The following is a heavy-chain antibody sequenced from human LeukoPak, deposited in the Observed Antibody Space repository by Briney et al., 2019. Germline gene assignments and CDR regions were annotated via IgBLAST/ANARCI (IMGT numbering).Heavy chain of an antibody. J-gene: IGHJ4*02. Sequence: GASVTVSCKASGGTFSSYAISWVRQAPGHGLEWMGGIIPIFGTANYAQKFQGRVTITTDESTSTAYMDLSSLRSEDTAVYYCASCNYYDSSGYYPYYFDYWGQGTLVTVSS. CDR1: GGTFSSYA. CDR3: ASCNYYDSSGYYPYYFDY. CDR2: IIPIFGTA. V-gene: IGHV1-69*05. D-gene: IGHD3-22*01.